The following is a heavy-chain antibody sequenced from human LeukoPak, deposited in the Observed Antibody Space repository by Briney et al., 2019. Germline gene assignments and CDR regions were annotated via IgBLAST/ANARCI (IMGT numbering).Heavy chain of an antibody. CDR3: ARGRYSSSWYGYYYYMDV. D-gene: IGHD6-13*01. CDR2: INHSGST. Sequence: SETLSLTCTVSGGSISSYYWSWIRQPPGKGLEWIGEINHSGSTNYNPSLKSRVTISVDTSKNQFSLKLSSVTAADTAVYYCARGRYSSSWYGYYYYMDVWRKGTTVTVSS. CDR1: GGSISSYY. J-gene: IGHJ6*03. V-gene: IGHV4-34*01.